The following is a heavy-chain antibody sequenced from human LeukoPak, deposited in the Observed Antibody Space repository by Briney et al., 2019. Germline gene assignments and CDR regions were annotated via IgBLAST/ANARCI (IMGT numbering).Heavy chain of an antibody. D-gene: IGHD3-10*01. CDR3: ARDLRGYYNSGSL. J-gene: IGHJ4*02. Sequence: PGGSLRLSCAASGFTFGAYAMSWVRQAPGKGLEWVSGLSGNGGATFYADSVKGRFTISRDNSKNTLYLQMNSLGADDTAVYYCARDLRGYYNSGSLWGQGTLVTVSS. CDR2: LSGNGGAT. CDR1: GFTFGAYA. V-gene: IGHV3-23*01.